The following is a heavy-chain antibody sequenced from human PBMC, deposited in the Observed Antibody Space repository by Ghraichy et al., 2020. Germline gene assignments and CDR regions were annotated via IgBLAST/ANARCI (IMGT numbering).Heavy chain of an antibody. CDR1: GFTFSSYG. Sequence: GGSLRLSCAASGFTFSSYGMHWVRQAPGKGLEWVAVIWYDGSNKYYADSVKGRFTISRDNSKNTLYLQMNSLRAEDTAVYYCARGEYYYDSSGLSGLPLDYWGQGTLVTVSS. CDR3: ARGEYYYDSSGLSGLPLDY. D-gene: IGHD3-22*01. CDR2: IWYDGSNK. V-gene: IGHV3-33*01. J-gene: IGHJ4*02.